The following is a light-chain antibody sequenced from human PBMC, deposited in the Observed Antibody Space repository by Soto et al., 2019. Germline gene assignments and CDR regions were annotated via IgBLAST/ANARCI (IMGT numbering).Light chain of an antibody. J-gene: IGLJ1*01. Sequence: VLTQPPSASGTPGQSVTVSCSGGSSNIGTNAVNWYQQLPGTAPKLLIYNNNQRPSGVPDRFSGSKSGTSASLAISGLQSEDEADYYCAAWDDSLNGYVFGTGTKVTVL. CDR1: SSNIGTNA. V-gene: IGLV1-44*01. CDR2: NNN. CDR3: AAWDDSLNGYV.